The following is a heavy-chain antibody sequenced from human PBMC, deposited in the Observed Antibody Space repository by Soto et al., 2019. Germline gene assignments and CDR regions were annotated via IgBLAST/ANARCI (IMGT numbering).Heavy chain of an antibody. D-gene: IGHD2-15*01. CDR2: INAGNGNT. CDR1: GYTFTSYA. V-gene: IGHV1-3*01. Sequence: ASVKVSCKASGYTFTSYAIHWVRQAPGQRLEWMGWINAGNGNTKYSQKFQGRVTITRDTSASTAYMELSSLRSEDTAVYYCARTGVQADSFFLDFWGKGTLVTVPS. J-gene: IGHJ4*02. CDR3: ARTGVQADSFFLDF.